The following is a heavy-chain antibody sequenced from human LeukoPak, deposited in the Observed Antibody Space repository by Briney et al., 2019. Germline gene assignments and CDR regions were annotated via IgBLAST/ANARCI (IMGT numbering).Heavy chain of an antibody. CDR1: GYTFTSYY. D-gene: IGHD2-2*01. CDR3: ARSRYCSSTSCYYFDY. J-gene: IGHJ4*02. CDR2: INPNSGGT. V-gene: IGHV1-2*02. Sequence: ASVKVSCKASGYTFTSYYMHWVRQAPGQGLEWMGWINPNSGGTNYAQKFQGRVTMTRDTSISTAYMELSRLRSDDTAVYYCARSRYCSSTSCYYFDYWGQGTLVTVSS.